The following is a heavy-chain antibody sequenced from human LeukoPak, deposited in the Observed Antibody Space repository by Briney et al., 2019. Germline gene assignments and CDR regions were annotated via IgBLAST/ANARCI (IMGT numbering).Heavy chain of an antibody. J-gene: IGHJ5*02. D-gene: IGHD3-3*01. V-gene: IGHV1-8*01. Sequence: ASVKVSCKASGYTFTNYEINWVRQGTGQGLEWLGWMNPSSGNTGYAQKFQGRVTMTRDTSISTAYMELSSLRSEDTAVYYCARAGRGDYDFWSGPRWFDPWGQGTLVTVSS. CDR3: ARAGRGDYDFWSGPRWFDP. CDR1: GYTFTNYE. CDR2: MNPSSGNT.